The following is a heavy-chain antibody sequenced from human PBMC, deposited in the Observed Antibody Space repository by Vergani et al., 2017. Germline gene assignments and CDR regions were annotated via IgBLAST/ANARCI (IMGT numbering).Heavy chain of an antibody. D-gene: IGHD3-22*01. J-gene: IGHJ4*02. CDR2: INPNSGGT. Sequence: QVQLVQSGAEVKKPGASVKVSCKASGYTFTGYYMHWVRQAPGQGLEWMGWINPNSGGTNYAQKFQGRVTMTRDTSISTAYMELSRLRSDDTAVYYCARVPQKYYYDSSGSYYFDYWGQGSLLTVSS. CDR3: ARVPQKYYYDSSGSYYFDY. V-gene: IGHV1-2*02. CDR1: GYTFTGYY.